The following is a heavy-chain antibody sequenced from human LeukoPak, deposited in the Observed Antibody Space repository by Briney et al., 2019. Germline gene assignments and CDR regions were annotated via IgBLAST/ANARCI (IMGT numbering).Heavy chain of an antibody. D-gene: IGHD3-22*01. CDR3: ARGYYDSSGYGAFDI. CDR1: GYTFTGYY. CDR2: IIPIFGTA. J-gene: IGHJ3*02. V-gene: IGHV1-69*13. Sequence: ASVKVSCKASGYTFTGYYMHWVRQAPGQGLEWMGGIIPIFGTANYAQKFQGRVTITADESTSTAYMELSSLRSEDTAVYYCARGYYDSSGYGAFDIWGQGTMVTVSS.